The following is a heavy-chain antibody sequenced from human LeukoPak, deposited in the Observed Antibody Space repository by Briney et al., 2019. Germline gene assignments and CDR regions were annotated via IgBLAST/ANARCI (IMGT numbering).Heavy chain of an antibody. CDR2: IYTSGST. J-gene: IGHJ4*02. Sequence: PSETLSLTCTVSGGSISSYYWSWIRQPAGKGLEWIGRIYTSGSTNYNPSLKGRVTMSVDTSKNQFSLKLSSVTAADTAVYYCARDGIAVAGPPGAYYFDYWGQGTLVTVSS. CDR1: GGSISSYY. D-gene: IGHD6-19*01. CDR3: ARDGIAVAGPPGAYYFDY. V-gene: IGHV4-4*07.